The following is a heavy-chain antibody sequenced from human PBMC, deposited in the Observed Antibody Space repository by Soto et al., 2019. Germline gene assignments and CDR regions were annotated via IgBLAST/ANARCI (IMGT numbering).Heavy chain of an antibody. Sequence: GGSLRLSCAASGFTFSSYGMHWVRQAPGKGLEWVAVISYDGSNKYYADSVKGRFTISRDNSKNTLYLQMNSLRAEDTAVYYCANAYGTGSPLFYWDKGSLVTVSS. CDR1: GFTFSSYG. J-gene: IGHJ4*02. CDR2: ISYDGSNK. V-gene: IGHV3-30*18. CDR3: ANAYGTGSPLFY. D-gene: IGHD3-10*01.